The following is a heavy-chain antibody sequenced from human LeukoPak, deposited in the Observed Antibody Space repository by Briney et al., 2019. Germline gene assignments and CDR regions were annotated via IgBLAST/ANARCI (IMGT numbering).Heavy chain of an antibody. CDR3: AKSRRGTYYFDY. Sequence: ASVKVSCKASGYTFTSYGISWVRQAPGQGLEWMGWISAYNGNTNYAQKLQGRVTMTTDTSTSTAYMELRSLRSDDTAVYYCAKSRRGTYYFDYWGQGTLVTVSS. CDR2: ISAYNGNT. V-gene: IGHV1-18*01. J-gene: IGHJ4*02. CDR1: GYTFTSYG. D-gene: IGHD1-1*01.